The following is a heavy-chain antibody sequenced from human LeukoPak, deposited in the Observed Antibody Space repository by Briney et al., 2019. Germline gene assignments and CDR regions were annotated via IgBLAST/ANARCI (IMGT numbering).Heavy chain of an antibody. J-gene: IGHJ4*02. CDR3: ATNGIWGV. Sequence: SETLSLTCAVYGGSFSGYYWSWIRQPPGKGLEWIGEINYSGSTNYNPALKSRLTISADTSKNQFSLKLSSVTAADTAVYYCATNGIWGVWGQGTLVTVSS. D-gene: IGHD3-16*01. V-gene: IGHV4-34*01. CDR1: GGSFSGYY. CDR2: INYSGST.